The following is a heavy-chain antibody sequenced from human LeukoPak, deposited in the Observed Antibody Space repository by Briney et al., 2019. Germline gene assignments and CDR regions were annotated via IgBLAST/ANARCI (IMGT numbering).Heavy chain of an antibody. CDR3: ARGGDWSNYFDY. Sequence: ASVKVSCKTSGYTFTTYGVTWVRQAPGQGLEWMGWISAYNGDTSYAQKLQGRVTMTTDTSTSTAYMELWSLRSDDTAVYYCARGGDWSNYFDYWGQGTLVIVSS. D-gene: IGHD2-21*01. CDR2: ISAYNGDT. V-gene: IGHV1-18*01. CDR1: GYTFTTYG. J-gene: IGHJ4*02.